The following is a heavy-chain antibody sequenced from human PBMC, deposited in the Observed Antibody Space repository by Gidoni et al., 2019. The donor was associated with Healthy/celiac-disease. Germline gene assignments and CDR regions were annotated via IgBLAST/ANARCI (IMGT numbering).Heavy chain of an antibody. J-gene: IGHJ6*02. CDR1: GYPFRSYA. D-gene: IGHD6-13*01. CDR3: AKEGSSSWSTGYGMDV. CDR2: ISCSGGST. V-gene: IGHV3-23*01. Sequence: EVQLLESGGGLVQPGGSLRLSCAASGYPFRSYAMSWVRQAPGKGLGWVSAISCSGGSTYYADSVKGRFTISRDNSKNTLYLQMNSLRAEDTAVYYCAKEGSSSWSTGYGMDVWGQGTTVTVSS.